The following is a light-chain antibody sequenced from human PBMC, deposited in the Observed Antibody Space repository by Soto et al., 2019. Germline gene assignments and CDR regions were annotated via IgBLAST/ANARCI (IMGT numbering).Light chain of an antibody. CDR1: QSISSY. V-gene: IGKV1-39*01. CDR3: QQSYRTPVT. J-gene: IGKJ1*01. CDR2: AAS. Sequence: DIQMTQSPSSLSASVGDRVTITCRASQSISSYLNWYQQKPGKAPKLLIYAASSLQSGVPSRFSGSGSGTDFTFTFSSLQPEDFATYYCQQSYRTPVTFGQGTKVDTK.